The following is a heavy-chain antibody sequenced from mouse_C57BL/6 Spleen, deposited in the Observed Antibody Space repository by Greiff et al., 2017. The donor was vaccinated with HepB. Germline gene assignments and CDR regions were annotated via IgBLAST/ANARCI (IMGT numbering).Heavy chain of an antibody. J-gene: IGHJ2*01. Sequence: QVQLQQPGAELVKPGASVKLSCKASGYTFTSYWMHWVKQRPGQGLEWIGMIHPNSGSTNYNEKFKSKATQTVDKSSSTAYMQLSSLTSEDSAVYYCAREGDYGSFDYWGQGTTLTVSS. CDR2: IHPNSGST. CDR3: AREGDYGSFDY. CDR1: GYTFTSYW. D-gene: IGHD1-1*01. V-gene: IGHV1-64*01.